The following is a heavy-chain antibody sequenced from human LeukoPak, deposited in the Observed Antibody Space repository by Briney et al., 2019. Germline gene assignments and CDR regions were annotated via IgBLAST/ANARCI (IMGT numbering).Heavy chain of an antibody. CDR1: GGSISSFY. CDR2: IYASVTT. J-gene: IGHJ5*02. V-gene: IGHV4-4*07. Sequence: SETLSLTCTVSGGSISSFYWNWIRQPAGKGLEWIGRIYASVTTDYNPSLKSRVTVSVDTSKNQFSLKLTSVTAADTAVYFCASERAYDSSGFDPWGQGILVTVSS. CDR3: ASERAYDSSGFDP. D-gene: IGHD3-22*01.